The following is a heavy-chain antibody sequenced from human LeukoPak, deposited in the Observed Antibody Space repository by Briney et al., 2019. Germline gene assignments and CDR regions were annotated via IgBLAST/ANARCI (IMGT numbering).Heavy chain of an antibody. CDR2: INPSGGST. CDR3: AREFIAAAGPGDYFDY. Sequence: ASVKVSCKASGYTFTSYYMHWVRQAPGQGLEWMGIINPSGGSTSYAQKFQGRVTITRDTSASTAYMELSSLRSEDTAVYYCAREFIAAAGPGDYFDYWGQGTLVTVSS. V-gene: IGHV1-46*01. D-gene: IGHD6-13*01. CDR1: GYTFTSYY. J-gene: IGHJ4*02.